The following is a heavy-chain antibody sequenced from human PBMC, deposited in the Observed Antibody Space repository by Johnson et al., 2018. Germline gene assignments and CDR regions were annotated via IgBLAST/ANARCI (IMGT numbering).Heavy chain of an antibody. J-gene: IGHJ3*01. CDR2: IYYSGST. D-gene: IGHD4-17*01. V-gene: IGHV4-31*03. CDR3: ARVRSGDSIHDAFDV. CDR1: GGSITSGGNY. Sequence: QVQLQESGPGLVKPSQTLSLTCTVSGGSITSGGNYWTWIRQHPGKGLEWIGYIYYSGSTYYTPSPQSRVIISIDTSKNQFSLKLSSGTAADTAVYYCARVRSGDSIHDAFDVWGQGTMVTVSS.